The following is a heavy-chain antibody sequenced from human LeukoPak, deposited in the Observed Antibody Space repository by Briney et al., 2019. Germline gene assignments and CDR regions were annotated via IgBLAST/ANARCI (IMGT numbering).Heavy chain of an antibody. D-gene: IGHD3-22*01. CDR1: GGSTSSSSYY. CDR3: ARDFGYYDSSGQAPYYYYYYYMDV. J-gene: IGHJ6*03. CDR2: IYYSGST. V-gene: IGHV4-39*07. Sequence: SETLSLTCTVSGGSTSSSSYYWGWIRQPPGKGLEWIGSIYYSGSTYYNPSLKSRVTISVDTSKNQFSLKLSSVTAADTAVYYCARDFGYYDSSGQAPYYYYYYYMDVWGKGTTVTVSS.